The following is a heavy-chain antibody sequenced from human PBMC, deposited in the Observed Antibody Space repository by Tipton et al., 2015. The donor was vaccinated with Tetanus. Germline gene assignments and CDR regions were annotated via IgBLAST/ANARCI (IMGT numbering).Heavy chain of an antibody. D-gene: IGHD2-21*01. CDR2: IYPADSDT. CDR3: ARAHFSDCVSNFDF. CDR1: GYIFTNYR. Sequence: QLVQSGGEGKKPGESLKISCKGSGYIFTNYRIGWVRQMPGKGLEWMGIIYPADSDTRYSTSFQGQVTISVDKSINTAYLQWSSLKASDTSMFYCARAHFSDCVSNFDFWGQGALVTFAS. J-gene: IGHJ4*02. V-gene: IGHV5-51*01.